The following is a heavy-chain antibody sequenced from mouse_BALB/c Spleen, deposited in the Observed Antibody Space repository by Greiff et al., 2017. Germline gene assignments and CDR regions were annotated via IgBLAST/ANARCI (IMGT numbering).Heavy chain of an antibody. J-gene: IGHJ4*01. V-gene: IGHV1-62-2*01. CDR1: GYTFTEYI. CDR3: ARHEGTTGGGPYYYAMDY. D-gene: IGHD1-1*01. Sequence: QVQLQQSGAGLVKPGASVKLSCKASGYTFTEYIIHWVKQRSGQGLEWIGWFYPGSGSIKYNEKFKDKATLTADKSSSTVYMELSRLTSEDSAVYFCARHEGTTGGGPYYYAMDYWGQGTSVTVSS. CDR2: FYPGSGSI.